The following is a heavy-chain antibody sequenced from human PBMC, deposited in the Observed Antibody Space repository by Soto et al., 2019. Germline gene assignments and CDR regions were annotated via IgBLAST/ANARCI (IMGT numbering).Heavy chain of an antibody. CDR3: AGDPPSSGQNLYCFDY. V-gene: IGHV3-33*08. J-gene: IGHJ4*02. Sequence: WLSLRLSCAAFGFTFSSYGMHWVRQAPGKGLEWVAVIWYDGSNKYYADSVKGRFTISRDNSKNTLYLQMNSLRAEDTAVYYCAGDPPSSGQNLYCFDYWGQGTLVTVSS. CDR2: IWYDGSNK. CDR1: GFTFSSYG. D-gene: IGHD6-19*01.